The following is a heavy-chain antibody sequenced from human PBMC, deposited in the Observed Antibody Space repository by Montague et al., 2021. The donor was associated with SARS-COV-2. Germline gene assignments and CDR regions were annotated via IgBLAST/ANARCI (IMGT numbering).Heavy chain of an antibody. CDR2: INQSGST. D-gene: IGHD1-20*01. Sequence: SETLSLTCAVYGGSLSDYYWSWIRQPPGKGLEWIGEINQSGSTNYNPSLKSRVTISVDTSKNQFSLKLSSVTAADTAVYYCARGRRRYNWGDETSYYYGMDVWGQGTTVTVSS. CDR3: ARGRRRYNWGDETSYYYGMDV. J-gene: IGHJ6*02. CDR1: GGSLSDYY. V-gene: IGHV4-34*01.